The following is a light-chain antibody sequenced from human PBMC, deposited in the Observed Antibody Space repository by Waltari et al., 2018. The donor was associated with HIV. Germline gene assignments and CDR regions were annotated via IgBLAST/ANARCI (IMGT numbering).Light chain of an antibody. CDR1: QTVDSKY. Sequence: DIVLTQSPGTLYLSPGERATLSCRASQTVDSKYLSWYQQKHDQAPRLLIYDASSRSTVIPDRFSGSGSGTDFTLTISRLEPEDFAVYYCKQHDTSPRTFGQGTKVEIK. CDR2: DAS. CDR3: KQHDTSPRT. J-gene: IGKJ1*01. V-gene: IGKV3-20*01.